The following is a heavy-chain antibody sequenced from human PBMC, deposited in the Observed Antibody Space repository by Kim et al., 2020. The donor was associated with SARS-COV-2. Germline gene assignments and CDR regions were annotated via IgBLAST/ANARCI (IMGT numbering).Heavy chain of an antibody. CDR3: AKRSPIVGATTRYFDY. Sequence: GGSLRLSCAASGFTFSNYAMSWVRQAPGKGLEWVSVIGSSSIGTYYANSVKGRFTISRDNSKNTLYLQMNSLRDEDTAVYYCAKRSPIVGATTRYFDYWGQGTLVAVSS. D-gene: IGHD1-26*01. V-gene: IGHV3-23*01. J-gene: IGHJ4*02. CDR2: IGSSSIGT. CDR1: GFTFSNYA.